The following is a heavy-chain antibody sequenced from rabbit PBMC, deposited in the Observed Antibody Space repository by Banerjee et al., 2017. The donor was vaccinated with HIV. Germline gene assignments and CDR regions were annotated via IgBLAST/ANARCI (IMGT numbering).Heavy chain of an antibody. J-gene: IGHJ4*01. Sequence: QLKESGGGLVQPGGSLKLSCKGSGFDFSSHYMSWVRQTPGKGLEWIGCIYPTYGATDYASWVNGRFTISLDNAQNTVFLQMTSLTAADTATYFCARGLVAGVLDLWGQGTLVTVS. V-gene: IGHV1S7*01. CDR3: ARGLVAGVLDL. CDR1: GFDFSSHY. D-gene: IGHD3-3*01. CDR2: IYPTYGAT.